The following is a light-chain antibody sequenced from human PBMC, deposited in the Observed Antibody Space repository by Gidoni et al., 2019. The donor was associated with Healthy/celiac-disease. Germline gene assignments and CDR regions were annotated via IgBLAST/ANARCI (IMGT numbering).Light chain of an antibody. J-gene: IGLJ3*02. Sequence: SYELTQPPSVSVSPGQTARITCPGDALAKQYAYWYQQKPGQAPVLVIYKDSERPSGIPERFSGSSSGTTVTLTISGVQAEDEADYYCQSADSSGTSLVFGGGTKLTVL. V-gene: IGLV3-25*03. CDR3: QSADSSGTSLV. CDR2: KDS. CDR1: ALAKQY.